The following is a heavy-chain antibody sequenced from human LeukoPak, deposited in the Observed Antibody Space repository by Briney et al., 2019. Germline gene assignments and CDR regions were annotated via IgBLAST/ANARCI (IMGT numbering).Heavy chain of an antibody. V-gene: IGHV1-2*04. D-gene: IGHD4-17*01. Sequence: ASVKVSCKASGYTFTGYYMHWVRQASGQGLEWMGWINPNSGGTNYAQKFQGWVTMTRDTSISTAYMELSRLRSDDTAVYYCARDLETTVTPPSDYYYYGMDVWGQGTTVTVSS. CDR1: GYTFTGYY. J-gene: IGHJ6*02. CDR2: INPNSGGT. CDR3: ARDLETTVTPPSDYYYYGMDV.